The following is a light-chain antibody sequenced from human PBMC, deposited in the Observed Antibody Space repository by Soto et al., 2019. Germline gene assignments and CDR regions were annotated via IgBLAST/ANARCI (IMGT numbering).Light chain of an antibody. Sequence: QSVLTQPPSVSGAPGQRVTISCTGSSSSIGAGYDVHWYHQLPGAAPKLLVSGNNNRPSGVPDRFSASKSGTSASLAITGLQNEDEAQYYCQSYDSRLTAYVFGTGTKLTVL. V-gene: IGLV1-40*01. CDR1: SSSIGAGYD. CDR2: GNN. J-gene: IGLJ1*01. CDR3: QSYDSRLTAYV.